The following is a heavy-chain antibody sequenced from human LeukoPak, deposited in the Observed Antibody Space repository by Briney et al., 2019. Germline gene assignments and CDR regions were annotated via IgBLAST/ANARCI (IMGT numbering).Heavy chain of an antibody. CDR1: GGSISSYY. J-gene: IGHJ3*02. CDR2: IYYSGST. CDR3: ARASGGYCSSTSCPDAFDI. Sequence: KPSETLSLTCTVSGGSISSYYWSWIRQPPGKGLEWIGYIYYSGSTNYNPSLKSRVTISVDTSKNQFSLKLSSVTAADTAVYYCARASGGYCSSTSCPDAFDIWGQGTMVTVSS. D-gene: IGHD2-2*01. V-gene: IGHV4-59*01.